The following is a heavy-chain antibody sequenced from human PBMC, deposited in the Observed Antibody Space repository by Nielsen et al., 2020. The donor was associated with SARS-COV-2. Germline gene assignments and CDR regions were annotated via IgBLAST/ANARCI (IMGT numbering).Heavy chain of an antibody. V-gene: IGHV3-30-3*01. D-gene: IGHD6-19*01. J-gene: IGHJ4*02. CDR2: ISYDGSNK. Sequence: GGPLRLSCAASGFTFSNFAMHWVRQAPGKGLEWVAVISYDGSNKYYADSVKGRFTISRDNSKNTVYLQMNSLRGDDTAVYYCAREMYSSGWDWGQGTQVTVSS. CDR3: AREMYSSGWD. CDR1: GFTFSNFA.